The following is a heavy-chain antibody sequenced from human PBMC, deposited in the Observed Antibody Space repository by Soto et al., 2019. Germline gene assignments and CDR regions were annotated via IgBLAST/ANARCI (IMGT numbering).Heavy chain of an antibody. V-gene: IGHV3-53*01. Sequence: GGSLRLSCAASGFTVSSNYMSWVRQAPGKGLEWVSVIYSGGSTYYADSVKGRFTISRDNSKNTLYLQMNSLRAEDTAVYYCASDLDGGDYYYYYSMDVWGQGTTVTVSS. J-gene: IGHJ6*02. CDR1: GFTVSSNY. D-gene: IGHD3-16*01. CDR3: ASDLDGGDYYYYYSMDV. CDR2: IYSGGST.